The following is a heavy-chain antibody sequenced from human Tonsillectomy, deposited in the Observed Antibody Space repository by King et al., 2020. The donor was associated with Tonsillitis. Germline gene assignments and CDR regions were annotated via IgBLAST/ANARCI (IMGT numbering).Heavy chain of an antibody. J-gene: IGHJ4*02. D-gene: IGHD6-6*01. CDR3: ARWRYSSSAESDY. Sequence: VQLVESGAEVKKPGASVKVSCKASGYTFSDYYLHWVRQAPGQGLEWVGWISPDSGGINYAQKFQGRVTMTRDTSISTAYLELSSLRSDDTAVYYCARWRYSSSAESDYWGQGTLVIVSS. V-gene: IGHV1-2*02. CDR1: GYTFSDYY. CDR2: ISPDSGGI.